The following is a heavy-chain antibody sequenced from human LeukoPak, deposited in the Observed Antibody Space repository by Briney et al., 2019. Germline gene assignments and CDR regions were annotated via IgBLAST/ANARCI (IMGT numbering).Heavy chain of an antibody. J-gene: IGHJ4*02. V-gene: IGHV1-18*01. Sequence: ASVKVSCRASGYTFINYGASWVRQAPGQGLEWLGWIIPDGGNTDYAQELQGRLTLTTKRSTTTATMELRRLTSDDTAVYFCARSVCSGGECFSSDYWGQGTLVTVSS. D-gene: IGHD2-15*01. CDR2: IIPDGGNT. CDR1: GYTFINYG. CDR3: ARSVCSGGECFSSDY.